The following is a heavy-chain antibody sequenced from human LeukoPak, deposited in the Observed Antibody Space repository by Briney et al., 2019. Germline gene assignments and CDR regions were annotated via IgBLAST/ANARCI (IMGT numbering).Heavy chain of an antibody. D-gene: IGHD6-13*01. CDR1: SGPFSGFY. CDR3: ASQKVAAAGTGANYYYYGMDV. J-gene: IGHJ6*02. V-gene: IGHV4-34*01. Sequence: SETLSLTCAVYSGPFSGFYWTWIRQPPGKGLEWIGEINDGGTTNFNPSLKSRVTMSVDTSKNQFSLKLSSVTAADTAVYYCASQKVAAAGTGANYYYYGMDVWGQGTTVTVSS. CDR2: INDGGTT.